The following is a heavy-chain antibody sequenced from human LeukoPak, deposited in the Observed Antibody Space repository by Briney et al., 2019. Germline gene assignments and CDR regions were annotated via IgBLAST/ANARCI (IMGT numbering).Heavy chain of an antibody. Sequence: SETLSLTCTVSGGSISTYYWSWIRQPPGKGLEWIGDIYYSGTNYNPPLKSRVAISVDTSKTQFSLQLSSVTAADTAVYYCARGSYYDSSGPVDLWGQGTLVTVSS. V-gene: IGHV4-59*01. D-gene: IGHD3-22*01. CDR3: ARGSYYDSSGPVDL. J-gene: IGHJ4*02. CDR2: IYYSGT. CDR1: GGSISTYY.